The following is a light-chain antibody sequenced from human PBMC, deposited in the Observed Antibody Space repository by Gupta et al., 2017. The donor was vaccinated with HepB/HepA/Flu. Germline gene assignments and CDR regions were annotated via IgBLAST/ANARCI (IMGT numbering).Light chain of an antibody. J-gene: IGKJ1*01. V-gene: IGKV1-9*01. CDR3: QQVYSYPRT. CDR2: AAS. Sequence: DIQLTQSSSFLSASVGDSVTITCRASQGISNYLAWYQQRPGKALNLLIYAASTLQSGGPSRFSGSGSGAEFSLSISSLQPEDFATYYCQQVYSYPRTFGQGTKVEIK. CDR1: QGISNY.